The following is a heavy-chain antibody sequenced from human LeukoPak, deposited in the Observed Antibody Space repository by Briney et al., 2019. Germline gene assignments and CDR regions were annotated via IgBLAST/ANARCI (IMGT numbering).Heavy chain of an antibody. CDR2: ISGSGGST. CDR1: GFTFSSYA. V-gene: IGHV3-23*01. Sequence: PGRSLRLSCAASGFTFSSYAMHWVRQAPGKGLEWVSAISGSGGSTYYADSVKGRFTISRDNSKNTLYLQMNSLRAEDTAVYYCAKEGVCSSTSCYLSATDYWGQGTLVTVSS. CDR3: AKEGVCSSTSCYLSATDY. D-gene: IGHD2-2*01. J-gene: IGHJ4*02.